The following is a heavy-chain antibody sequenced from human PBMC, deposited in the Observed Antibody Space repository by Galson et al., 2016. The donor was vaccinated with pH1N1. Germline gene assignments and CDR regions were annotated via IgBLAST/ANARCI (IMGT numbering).Heavy chain of an antibody. CDR1: GFTFGSYA. Sequence: SLRLSCAASGFTFGSYAMHWVRQAPGKGLEWVADISFDGRNKNYLDSVKGRFSISRDNSQNTLHLQVKGLRADDTAIYFCARERDGQGFDTWGQGTLGSVSS. V-gene: IGHV3-30*03. CDR3: ARERDGQGFDT. CDR2: ISFDGRNK. J-gene: IGHJ4*02. D-gene: IGHD5-24*01.